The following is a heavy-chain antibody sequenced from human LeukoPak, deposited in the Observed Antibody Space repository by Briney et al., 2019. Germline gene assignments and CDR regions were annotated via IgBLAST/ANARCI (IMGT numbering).Heavy chain of an antibody. CDR3: ARVHCSSTSCPQAYYYYYYMDV. CDR2: ISERGGST. Sequence: GGSLRLSCVVSGITLSNCGMSWVRQAPGKGLEWVSGISERGGSTNYADSVKGRFTISRDNSKNTLYLQMNSLRAEDTAVYYCARVHCSSTSCPQAYYYYYYMDVWGKGTTVTVSS. CDR1: GITLSNCG. J-gene: IGHJ6*03. D-gene: IGHD2-2*01. V-gene: IGHV3-23*01.